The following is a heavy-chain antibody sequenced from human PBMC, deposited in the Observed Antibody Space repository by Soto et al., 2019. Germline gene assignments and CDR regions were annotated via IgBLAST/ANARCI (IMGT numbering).Heavy chain of an antibody. CDR1: GGTFSSYA. J-gene: IGHJ3*02. Sequence: QVQLVQSGAEVKKPGSSVKVSCKASGGTFSSYAISWVRQAPGQGLEWMGGIIPIFGTANYAQKFQGRVTITADESTTTAYMALSSLRSGDTAVYSCARDLKAVAGTGADEGFDIGGQGTMVTVSS. CDR2: IIPIFGTA. D-gene: IGHD6-19*01. CDR3: ARDLKAVAGTGADEGFDI. V-gene: IGHV1-69*12.